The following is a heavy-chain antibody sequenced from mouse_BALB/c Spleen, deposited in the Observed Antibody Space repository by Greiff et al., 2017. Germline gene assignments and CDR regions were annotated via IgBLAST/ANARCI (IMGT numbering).Heavy chain of an antibody. D-gene: IGHD1-2*01. CDR2: ISSGGSYT. CDR1: GFTFSSYA. V-gene: IGHV5-9-4*01. Sequence: EVKVVESGGGLVKPGGSLKLSCAASGFTFSSYAMSWVRQSPEKRLEWVAEISSGGSYTYYPDTVTGRFTISRDNAKNTLYLEMSSLRSEDTAMYYCARRSITKDFDYWGQGTTLTVSS. J-gene: IGHJ2*01. CDR3: ARRSITKDFDY.